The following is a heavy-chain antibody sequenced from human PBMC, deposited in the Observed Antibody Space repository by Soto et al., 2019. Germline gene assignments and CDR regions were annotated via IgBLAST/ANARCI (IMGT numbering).Heavy chain of an antibody. CDR2: IYYSGST. Sequence: SETLSLTCTVSGGSISSYYWSWIRQPPGKGLEWIGYIYYSGSTNYNPSLKSRVTISVDTSKNQFSLKLSSVTAADTAVNYCARDTIGDSHLDYWGQGTLVTVSS. CDR3: ARDTIGDSHLDY. J-gene: IGHJ4*02. D-gene: IGHD2-2*01. V-gene: IGHV4-59*01. CDR1: GGSISSYY.